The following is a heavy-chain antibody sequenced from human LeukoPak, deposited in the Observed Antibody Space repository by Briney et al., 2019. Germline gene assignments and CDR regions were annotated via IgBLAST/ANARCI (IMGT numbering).Heavy chain of an antibody. CDR1: GGSISSYY. J-gene: IGHJ6*02. Sequence: SETLSLTCTVSGGSISSYYWSWIRQPPGKGLEWIGYIYYSGSTNYNPSLKSRVTISVDTSKNRFSLKLSSVTAADTAVYYCARMPDYYDSSGYYWGAYYYGMDVWGQGTTVTVSS. D-gene: IGHD3-22*01. V-gene: IGHV4-59*01. CDR2: IYYSGST. CDR3: ARMPDYYDSSGYYWGAYYYGMDV.